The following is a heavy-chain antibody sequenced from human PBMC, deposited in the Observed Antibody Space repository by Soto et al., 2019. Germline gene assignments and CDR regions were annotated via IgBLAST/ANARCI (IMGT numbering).Heavy chain of an antibody. Sequence: VKVSCKASGGTFSSSGINWLRQTPGQGLEWMGRIIPFLDVTNYAQKFQGRVTITADKATSIAYLELNSLKSEDTAVYYCARSRSCTSATCYTPQPFDYWSQGALVTVSS. V-gene: IGHV1-69*10. CDR1: GGTFSSSG. D-gene: IGHD2-2*02. CDR3: ARSRSCTSATCYTPQPFDY. CDR2: IIPFLDVT. J-gene: IGHJ4*02.